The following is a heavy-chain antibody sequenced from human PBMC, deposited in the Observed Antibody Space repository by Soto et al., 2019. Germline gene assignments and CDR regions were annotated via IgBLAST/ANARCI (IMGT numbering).Heavy chain of an antibody. J-gene: IGHJ1*01. CDR3: AKTDNSKSDSSGCSNLFAF. CDR2: MGFSVSDT. V-gene: IGHV3-23*01. Sequence: VQLWESGGGLVQPGGSLRLACAASGFTFSNYVMTWLRQAPEKGLEWVSSMGFSVSDTFDADYVKGRFTVSRDNSNNTLFRQMNTLRAEDTALYYCAKTDNSKSDSSGCSNLFAFGGQCTVVTVSS. CDR1: GFTFSNYV. D-gene: IGHD6-19*01.